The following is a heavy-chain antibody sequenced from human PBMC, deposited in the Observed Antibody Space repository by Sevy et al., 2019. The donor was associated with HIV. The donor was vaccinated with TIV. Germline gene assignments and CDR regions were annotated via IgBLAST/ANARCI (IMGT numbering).Heavy chain of an antibody. Sequence: GGSLRLSCAVSGFIFSDYYMSWIRQAPGKGLEWVSYISSSGMTIYYAGSVKGRFTIARDNAKNSLYLQMNSLRAEDTAVYYCARRRFGGIRDAFDIWGQGTMVTVSS. J-gene: IGHJ3*02. D-gene: IGHD3-10*01. CDR3: ARRRFGGIRDAFDI. V-gene: IGHV3-11*01. CDR1: GFIFSDYY. CDR2: ISSSGMTI.